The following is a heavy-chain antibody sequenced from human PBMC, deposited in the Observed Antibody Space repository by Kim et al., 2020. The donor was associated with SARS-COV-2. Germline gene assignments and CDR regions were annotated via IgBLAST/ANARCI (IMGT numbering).Heavy chain of an antibody. Sequence: GGSLRLSCAASGFTFSNYAMHWVRQAPGKGLEWVAIISYDGNTLYADSVKGRFTISRDDSKNTLYLQMNSLKPEDTAVFYCARETGDYSSSFFDYWGQGTLVTASA. V-gene: IGHV3-30-3*01. CDR1: GFTFSNYA. CDR3: ARETGDYSSSFFDY. D-gene: IGHD6-6*01. CDR2: ISYDGNT. J-gene: IGHJ4*02.